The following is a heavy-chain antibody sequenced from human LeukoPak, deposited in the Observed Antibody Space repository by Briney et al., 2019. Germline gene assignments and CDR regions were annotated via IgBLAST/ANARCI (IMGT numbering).Heavy chain of an antibody. CDR2: IYPGDSDT. J-gene: IGHJ3*02. CDR3: ARQIMVRGVMSAFEI. CDR1: GYSFTSYW. V-gene: IGHV5-51*01. D-gene: IGHD3-10*01. Sequence: GESLKISCKGSGYSFTSYWIGWVRQMLGKGLEWMGIIYPGDSDTRYSPSFQGQVTISADKSISTAYLQWSSLKASDTAMYYCARQIMVRGVMSAFEIWGQGTMVTVSS.